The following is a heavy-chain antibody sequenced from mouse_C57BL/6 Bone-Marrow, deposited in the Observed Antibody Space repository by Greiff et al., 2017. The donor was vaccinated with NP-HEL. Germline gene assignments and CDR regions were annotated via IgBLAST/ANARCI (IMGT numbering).Heavy chain of an antibody. V-gene: IGHV1-74*01. Sequence: VQLQQPGAELVKPGASVKVSCKASGYTFTSYWMHWVKQRPGQGLEWIGRIHPSDSDTNYNQKFKGTATLTVDKSSSAAYLQLSSLKSEDSAVYDCAIDGNPNYYAMDYWGQGTSVTVSA. D-gene: IGHD2-1*01. CDR2: IHPSDSDT. J-gene: IGHJ4*01. CDR3: AIDGNPNYYAMDY. CDR1: GYTFTSYW.